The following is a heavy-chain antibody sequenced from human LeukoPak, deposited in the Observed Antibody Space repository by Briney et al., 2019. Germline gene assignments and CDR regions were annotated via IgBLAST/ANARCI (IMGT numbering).Heavy chain of an antibody. CDR2: IYHSGST. V-gene: IGHV4-59*01. J-gene: IGHJ1*01. CDR1: GGSISTYY. Sequence: PSETLSLTCTVSGGSISTYYWNWIRQPPGKGLEWIGYIYHSGSTNYNPSLQSRVTISVDTSKNQFSLNLNSVTAADTAVYYCARGGAARLHFQNWGQGTLVTVSS. CDR3: ARGGAARLHFQN. D-gene: IGHD6-6*01.